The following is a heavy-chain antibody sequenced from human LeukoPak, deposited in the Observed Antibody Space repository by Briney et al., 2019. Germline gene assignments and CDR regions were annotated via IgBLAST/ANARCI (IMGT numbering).Heavy chain of an antibody. CDR2: INPSGGST. Sequence: GXSVKVXCKASGYTFTSYYMHWVRQAPGQGLEWMGIINPSGGSTSYAQKFQGRVTMTRDMSTSTVYMELSSLRSEDTAVYYCARDFPRMLPVLMSGYFDYWGQGTLVTVSS. CDR1: GYTFTSYY. J-gene: IGHJ4*02. D-gene: IGHD2-8*01. V-gene: IGHV1-46*01. CDR3: ARDFPRMLPVLMSGYFDY.